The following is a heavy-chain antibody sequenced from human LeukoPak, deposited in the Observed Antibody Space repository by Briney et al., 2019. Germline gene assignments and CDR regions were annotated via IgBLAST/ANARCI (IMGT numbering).Heavy chain of an antibody. CDR2: IYYSGST. V-gene: IGHV4-59*08. CDR1: GGSISSYY. D-gene: IGHD6-13*01. CDR3: ARGPGYSSLIHHAFDI. J-gene: IGHJ3*02. Sequence: SETLSLTCTVSGGSISSYYWSWIRQPPGKGLEWIGYIYYSGSTNYNPSLKSRVTISVDTSKNQFSLKLSSVTAADTAVYYCARGPGYSSLIHHAFDIWGQGTMVTVSS.